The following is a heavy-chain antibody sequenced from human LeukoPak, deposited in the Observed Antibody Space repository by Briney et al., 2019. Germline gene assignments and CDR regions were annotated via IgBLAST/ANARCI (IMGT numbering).Heavy chain of an antibody. J-gene: IGHJ4*02. V-gene: IGHV3-7*01. CDR1: GFTFSSYW. CDR3: ARDLSVASYDY. D-gene: IGHD1-26*01. Sequence: PGGSLRLSCAASGFTFSSYWMTWVRQAPGKGLEGVANIKEDGSAKYYVDSLKDRFTISRDNAENSLYLQMNSLTVEDTAVYYCARDLSVASYDYWGQGTLVTVSS. CDR2: IKEDGSAK.